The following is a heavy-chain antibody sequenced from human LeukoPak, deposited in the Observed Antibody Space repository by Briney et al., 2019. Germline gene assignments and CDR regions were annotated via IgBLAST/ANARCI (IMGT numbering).Heavy chain of an antibody. CDR3: ARDRPLWFGELSSSPMYYFDY. CDR2: IYYSGST. CDR1: GGSISSYY. D-gene: IGHD3-10*01. V-gene: IGHV4-59*01. Sequence: SETLSLTCTVSGGSISSYYWSWIRQPPGKGLEWIGYIYYSGSTNYNPSLKSRVTISVDTSKNQFSLKLSSVTAADTAVYYCARDRPLWFGELSSSPMYYFDYWGQGTLVTVSP. J-gene: IGHJ4*02.